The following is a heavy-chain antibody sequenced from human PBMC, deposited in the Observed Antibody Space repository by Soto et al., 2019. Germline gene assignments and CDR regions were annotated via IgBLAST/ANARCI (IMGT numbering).Heavy chain of an antibody. CDR1: GGSISSGVYF. Sequence: QVQLQESGPGLVKPSQTLSLTCTVSGGSISSGVYFWSWVRQHPEQGLEWIGFINYSGITNYNPSIKRRVSMSVDTSKNQFSLKLSSVTAADTAVYYCANYCSGGSCYPDAFDFWGQGTMVTVSS. V-gene: IGHV4-31*03. CDR2: INYSGIT. D-gene: IGHD2-15*01. CDR3: ANYCSGGSCYPDAFDF. J-gene: IGHJ3*01.